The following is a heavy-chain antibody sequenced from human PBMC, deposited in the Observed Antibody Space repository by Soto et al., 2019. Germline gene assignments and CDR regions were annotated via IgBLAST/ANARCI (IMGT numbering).Heavy chain of an antibody. V-gene: IGHV1-18*01. CDR1: GYTFTSYG. CDR3: ARDPTIFGVVQNYGMDV. J-gene: IGHJ6*02. D-gene: IGHD3-3*01. Sequence: QVQLVQSGAEVKKPGASVKVSCKASGYTFTSYGISWVRQAPGQGLEWMGWISAYNGITNYAQKLQGRVTMTTDTSTSTAYTELRSLRSDDTAVYYCARDPTIFGVVQNYGMDVWGQGTTVTVSS. CDR2: ISAYNGIT.